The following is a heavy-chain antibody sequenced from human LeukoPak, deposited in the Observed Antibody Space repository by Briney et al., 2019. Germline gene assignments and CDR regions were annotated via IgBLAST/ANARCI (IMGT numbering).Heavy chain of an antibody. CDR2: IYPGDSDT. CDR1: GYSFTSYW. Sequence: GESLKISCKGCGYSFTSYWIGWVRQMPGKGLEWMGIIYPGDSDTRYSPSFQGQVTISADKSISTAYLQWSSLKASDTAMYYCASSLIRYNWNDGSDAFDIWGQGTMVTVSS. V-gene: IGHV5-51*01. CDR3: ASSLIRYNWNDGSDAFDI. D-gene: IGHD1-1*01. J-gene: IGHJ3*02.